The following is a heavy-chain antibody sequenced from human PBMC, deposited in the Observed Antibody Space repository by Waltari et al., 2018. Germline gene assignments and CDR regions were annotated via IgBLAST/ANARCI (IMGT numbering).Heavy chain of an antibody. Sequence: EVQLVESGGGLVQPGGSLRLSCAASGFTFSSYWMSWVRQAPGKGLEWVANIKQDGSEKYYVDSVKGRFTISRDNAKNSLYLQMNSLRAEDTAVYYCARTTHDYGNAFDIWGQGTMVTVSS. D-gene: IGHD4-17*01. CDR3: ARTTHDYGNAFDI. CDR1: GFTFSSYW. CDR2: IKQDGSEK. V-gene: IGHV3-7*01. J-gene: IGHJ3*02.